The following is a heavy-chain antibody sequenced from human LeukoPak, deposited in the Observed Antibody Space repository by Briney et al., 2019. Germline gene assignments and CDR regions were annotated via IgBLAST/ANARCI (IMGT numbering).Heavy chain of an antibody. V-gene: IGHV1-46*01. CDR3: ARSPNYREKMDV. CDR2: INPSGGST. CDR1: GYTLTSYY. Sequence: ASVKVSCKASGYTLTSYYMHWVRQAPGQGLEWMGIINPSGGSTSYAQKFQGRVTMTRDMPTSTVCMELSSLRSEDTAVYYCARSPNYREKMDVWGKGTTVTVSS. J-gene: IGHJ6*04. D-gene: IGHD1-1*01.